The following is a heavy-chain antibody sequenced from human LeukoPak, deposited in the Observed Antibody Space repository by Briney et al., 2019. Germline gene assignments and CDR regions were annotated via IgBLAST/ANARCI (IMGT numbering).Heavy chain of an antibody. CDR3: ACCSGGTCYGGWFDP. J-gene: IGHJ5*02. CDR1: GGSISSGYY. D-gene: IGHD2-15*01. Sequence: SETLSLTCTDSGGSISSGYYWGWIRPPPGKGLEWIGSIYHTGSTYYNPSLKSRVTISVDTSKNQFSLKLSSVTAADTAVYYCACCSGGTCYGGWFDPWGQGTLVTVSS. V-gene: IGHV4-38-2*02. CDR2: IYHTGST.